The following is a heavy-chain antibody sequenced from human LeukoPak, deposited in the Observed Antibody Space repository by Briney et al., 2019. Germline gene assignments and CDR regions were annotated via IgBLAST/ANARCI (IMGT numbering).Heavy chain of an antibody. J-gene: IGHJ4*02. CDR2: IYYSGST. D-gene: IGHD2-15*01. V-gene: IGHV4-39*01. Sequence: SETLSLTCTVSGGSISSSSYYWGWIRQPPGKGLEWIGSIYYSGSTYYNPSLKSRVTISVDTSKNQFSLKLSSVTAGDTAVYYCARQKHSLFDYWGQGTLVTVSS. CDR3: ARQKHSLFDY. CDR1: GGSISSSSYY.